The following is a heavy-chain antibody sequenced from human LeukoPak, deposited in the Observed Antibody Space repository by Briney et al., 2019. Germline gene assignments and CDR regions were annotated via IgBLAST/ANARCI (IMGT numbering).Heavy chain of an antibody. CDR3: ARVPPPPGSGSYHFDY. CDR1: GGSISSYY. J-gene: IGHJ4*02. D-gene: IGHD3-10*01. V-gene: IGHV4-59*12. CDR2: IYYSGST. Sequence: SETLSLTCTVPGGSISSYYWSWIRQPPGKGLEWIGYIYYSGSTNYNPSLKSRVTISVDTSKNQFSLKLSSVTAADTAVYYCARVPPPPGSGSYHFDYWGQGTLVTVSS.